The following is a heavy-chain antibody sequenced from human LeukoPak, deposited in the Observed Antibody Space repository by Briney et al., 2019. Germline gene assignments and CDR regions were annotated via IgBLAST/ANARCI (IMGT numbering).Heavy chain of an antibody. CDR2: IFPSGGEI. V-gene: IGHV3-23*01. D-gene: IGHD2-8*02. J-gene: IGHJ4*02. CDR3: ATYRQVLLPFES. CDR1: GFTFSTFA. Sequence: GGSLRLSCAASGFTFSTFAMIWVRQPPGKGLEWVSSIFPSGGEIHYADSVRGRFTISRDNSKSTLSLQMNSLRVEDPAIYYCATYRQVLLPFESWGQGTPVTVSS.